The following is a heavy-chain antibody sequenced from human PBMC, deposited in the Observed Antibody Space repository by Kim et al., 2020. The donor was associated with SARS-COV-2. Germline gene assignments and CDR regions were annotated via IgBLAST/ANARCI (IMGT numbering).Heavy chain of an antibody. V-gene: IGHV4-4*02. Sequence: TPSLKSRDTISVDKSKNQFSLKLSSVTAADTAVYYCARGSIFGVVTFKDPWGQGTLVTVSS. CDR3: ARGSIFGVVTFKDP. J-gene: IGHJ5*02. D-gene: IGHD3-3*01.